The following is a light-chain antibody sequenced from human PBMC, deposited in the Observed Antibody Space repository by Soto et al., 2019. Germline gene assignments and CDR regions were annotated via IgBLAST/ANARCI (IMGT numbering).Light chain of an antibody. V-gene: IGKV3-20*01. CDR2: GAS. Sequence: EIVLAQSPGTLSLSPGESATLSCRASQSVSSNLAWYQQKVGQAPRLLIYGASTRATGIPARFSGSGSETDFTLTITRLEPEDFAVYYCQQYSSSRTFGQGTKVDIK. J-gene: IGKJ1*01. CDR1: QSVSSN. CDR3: QQYSSSRT.